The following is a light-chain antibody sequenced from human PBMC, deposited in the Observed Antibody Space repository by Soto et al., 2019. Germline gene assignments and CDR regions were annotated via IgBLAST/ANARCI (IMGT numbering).Light chain of an antibody. V-gene: IGKV3-11*01. CDR2: DAS. Sequence: EIVLTQSPATLSLSPGERATLSCRASQSVSSYLAWYQQKPGQAPRLLIYDASNRATSIPARFSGSGSGTDSTPTISSLEPEDFAVYYCPQRSNWPPYTFGHGTKLEIK. CDR3: PQRSNWPPYT. CDR1: QSVSSY. J-gene: IGKJ2*01.